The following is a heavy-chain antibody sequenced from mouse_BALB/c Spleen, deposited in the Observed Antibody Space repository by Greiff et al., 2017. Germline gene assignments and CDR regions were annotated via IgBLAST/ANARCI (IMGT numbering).Heavy chain of an antibody. D-gene: IGHD2-14*01. Sequence: EVKLVESGGGLVQPGGSRKLSCAASGFTFSSFGMHWVRQAPEKGLEWVAYISSGSSTIYYADTVKGRFTISRDNPKNTLFLQMTSLRSEDTAMYYCATLYRYDGLAYWGQGTLVTVSA. CDR1: GFTFSSFG. V-gene: IGHV5-17*02. CDR2: ISSGSSTI. CDR3: ATLYRYDGLAY. J-gene: IGHJ3*01.